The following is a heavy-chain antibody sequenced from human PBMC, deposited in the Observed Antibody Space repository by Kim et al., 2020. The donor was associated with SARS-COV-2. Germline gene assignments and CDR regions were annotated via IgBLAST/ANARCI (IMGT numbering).Heavy chain of an antibody. Sequence: GGSLRLSCAASGFTFSDYYISWIRQAPGKGLEWVSYISSSSSYTNYADSVKGRFTISRDNAKNSLYLQMNSLRAEDTAVYYCARLRTGRVYWGQGTLVTVSS. J-gene: IGHJ4*02. V-gene: IGHV3-11*03. CDR1: GFTFSDYY. D-gene: IGHD1-26*01. CDR2: ISSSSSYT. CDR3: ARLRTGRVY.